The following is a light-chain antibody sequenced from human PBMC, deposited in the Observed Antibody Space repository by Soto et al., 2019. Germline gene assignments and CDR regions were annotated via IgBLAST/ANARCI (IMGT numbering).Light chain of an antibody. V-gene: IGLV1-40*01. CDR3: QSYDSSPR. CDR2: GNS. CDR1: SSNIGAGYD. Sequence: QLVLTQPPSVSGAPGQRVTISCTGSSSNIGAGYDVHWYQQLPGTAPKLLIYGNSNRPSGVPDRFSGSKSGTSASLAITGLQAEDEADYYCQSYDSSPRFGGGTKLTVL. J-gene: IGLJ3*02.